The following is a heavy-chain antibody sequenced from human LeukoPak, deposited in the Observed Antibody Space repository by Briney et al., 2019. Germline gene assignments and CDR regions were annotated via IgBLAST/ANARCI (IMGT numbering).Heavy chain of an antibody. CDR1: GFVFGHSW. CDR2: IKQDGSEK. CDR3: ARDLNYFDY. Sequence: GGSLRLSCEASGFVFGHSWMSWVRQAPGKGLEWVANIKQDGSEKYYVDSVRGRFTISRDNATNSLYLQMNSLRAEDTAVYYCARDLNYFDYWGQGTLVTVSS. V-gene: IGHV3-7*01. J-gene: IGHJ4*02.